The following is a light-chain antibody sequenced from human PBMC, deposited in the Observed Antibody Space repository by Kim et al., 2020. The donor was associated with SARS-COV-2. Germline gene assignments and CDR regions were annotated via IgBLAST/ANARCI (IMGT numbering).Light chain of an antibody. CDR3: HQRYSWPRT. J-gene: IGKJ2*01. CDR1: QGVGDY. V-gene: IGKV3-11*01. CDR2: DTS. Sequence: SLSPGERATLSCRASQGVGDYLGWYQQKPGQAPRLLIFDTSNRATGIPARFSGSGSGTDFTLTITSLEPEDFAVYYCHQRYSWPRTFGQGTKLEIK.